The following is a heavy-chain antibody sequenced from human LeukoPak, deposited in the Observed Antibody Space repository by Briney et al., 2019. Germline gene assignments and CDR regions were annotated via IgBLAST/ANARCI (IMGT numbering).Heavy chain of an antibody. J-gene: IGHJ4*02. V-gene: IGHV3-7*01. CDR3: ARDRLHYGEYEKTLDY. CDR1: GFTFSSYW. D-gene: IGHD4-17*01. Sequence: GGSLRLSCAASGFTFSSYWMHWVRQAPGKGLEWVANIKYDGSEKYHVDSVKGRFTISRDNAKNSLYLQMNSLRADDTAVYYCARDRLHYGEYEKTLDYWGQGTLVTVSS. CDR2: IKYDGSEK.